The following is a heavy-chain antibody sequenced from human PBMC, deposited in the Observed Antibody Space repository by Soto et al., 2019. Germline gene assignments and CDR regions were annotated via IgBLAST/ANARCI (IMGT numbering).Heavy chain of an antibody. CDR2: ISCSGIST. Sequence: GGSLRLSCAASGITFSNYVLSWVRQAPGQGLEWVSSISCSGISTYYADSVKGRFTISRDTSKSTLYLHMSSLRADDTAIYYCAKEAGGGAAMVTSYFDYWGQGT. CDR3: AKEAGGGAAMVTSYFDY. V-gene: IGHV3-23*01. CDR1: GITFSNYV. D-gene: IGHD5-18*01. J-gene: IGHJ4*02.